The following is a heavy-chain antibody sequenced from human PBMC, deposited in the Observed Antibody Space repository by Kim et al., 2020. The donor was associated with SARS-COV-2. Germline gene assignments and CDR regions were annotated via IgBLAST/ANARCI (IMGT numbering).Heavy chain of an antibody. CDR1: GFTFSSYA. CDR3: AKEGGDCGGDCYSPNYYYYYGMDV. Sequence: GGSLRLSCAASGFTFSSYAMSWVRQAPGKGLEWVSAISGSGGSTYYADSVKGRFTISRDNSKNTLYLQMNSLRAEDTAVYYCAKEGGDCGGDCYSPNYYYYYGMDVWGQGTTVTVSS. CDR2: ISGSGGST. V-gene: IGHV3-23*01. J-gene: IGHJ6*02. D-gene: IGHD2-21*02.